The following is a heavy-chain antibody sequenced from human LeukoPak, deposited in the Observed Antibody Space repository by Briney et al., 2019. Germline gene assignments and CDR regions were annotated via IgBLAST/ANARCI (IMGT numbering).Heavy chain of an antibody. J-gene: IGHJ2*01. CDR2: KWSDGSNQ. CDR3: AKSPADGFKTDYWYFDL. V-gene: IGHV3-33*06. CDR1: GCTFSSFG. D-gene: IGHD5-24*01. Sequence: GSLRLSCAASGCTFSSFGMHWVRQAPGKGLEWVAVKWSDGSNQYYADSVRGRFTISRDNSKNTLFLQMNSLRTEDTAVYYCAKSPADGFKTDYWYFDLWGRGTLVTVSS.